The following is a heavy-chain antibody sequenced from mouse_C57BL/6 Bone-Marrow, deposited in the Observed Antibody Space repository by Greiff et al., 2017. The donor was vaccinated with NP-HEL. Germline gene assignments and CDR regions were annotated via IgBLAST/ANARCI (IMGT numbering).Heavy chain of an antibody. CDR1: GYTFTDYY. Sequence: VQLQQSGPVLVKPGASVKMSCKASGYTFTDYYMNWVKQSHGKSLEWIGVINPYNGGTSYNQKLKGKATLTVDKSSSTAYMELNSLTSEDSEVYYCARGIWLRRYYFDYWGQGTTLTVSS. CDR3: ARGIWLRRYYFDY. V-gene: IGHV1-19*01. D-gene: IGHD2-2*01. J-gene: IGHJ2*01. CDR2: INPYNGGT.